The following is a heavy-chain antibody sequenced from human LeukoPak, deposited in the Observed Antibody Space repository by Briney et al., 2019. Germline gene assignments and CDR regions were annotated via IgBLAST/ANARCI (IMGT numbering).Heavy chain of an antibody. CDR3: ARDEGRGGDLGY. CDR2: IVPNNGDT. V-gene: IGHV1-2*02. Sequence: ASVKVSCKASGYTFTVYYIHWVRQAPGQGLEWMGWIVPNNGDTHYAQKFQGRVTMTRDTSISTAYMELSRLTSDDTAVYFCARDEGRGGDLGYRGQGTPVSVSS. D-gene: IGHD3-10*01. J-gene: IGHJ4*02. CDR1: GYTFTVYY.